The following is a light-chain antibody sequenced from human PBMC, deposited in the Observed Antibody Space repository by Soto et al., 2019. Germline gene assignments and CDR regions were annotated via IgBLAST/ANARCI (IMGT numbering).Light chain of an antibody. J-gene: IGKJ4*01. Sequence: EIVLTQSPGTLSLSPGERATLSCRASQSLSSSYLAWYQQKPGQAPRLLIYDASSRATGIPDRFSGSGSGTDFTLSMSRLEPEDYAVYYCQQYSSSPLTFGGGTKVEIK. CDR3: QQYSSSPLT. CDR1: QSLSSSY. V-gene: IGKV3-20*01. CDR2: DAS.